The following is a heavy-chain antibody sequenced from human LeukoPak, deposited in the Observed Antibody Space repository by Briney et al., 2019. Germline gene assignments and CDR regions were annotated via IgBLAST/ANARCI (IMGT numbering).Heavy chain of an antibody. J-gene: IGHJ3*02. CDR1: GGSFSGYY. CDR2: INHSGST. V-gene: IGHV4-34*01. CDR3: ARVFDYYDSSGDAFDI. Sequence: SETLSLTCAVYGGSFSGYYWSWIRQPPGKGLEWIGEINHSGSTNYNPSLKSRVTISVDTSKNQFSLKLSSVTAADTAVYYCARVFDYYDSSGDAFDIWGQGTMVTVSS. D-gene: IGHD3-22*01.